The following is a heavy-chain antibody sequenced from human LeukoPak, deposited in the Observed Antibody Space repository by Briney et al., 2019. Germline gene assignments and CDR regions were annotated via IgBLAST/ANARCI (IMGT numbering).Heavy chain of an antibody. CDR2: ISWNSGSI. CDR3: AKDRANNVGAGHEGGYFDY. D-gene: IGHD1-26*01. V-gene: IGHV3-9*01. J-gene: IGHJ4*02. Sequence: GGSLRLSCAASGFTFDDYAMHWVRQAPGKGLEWVSGISWNSGSIGYADSVKGRFTISRDNAKNSLYLQMSSPRAEDTALYYCAKDRANNVGAGHEGGYFDYWGQGTLVTVSS. CDR1: GFTFDDYA.